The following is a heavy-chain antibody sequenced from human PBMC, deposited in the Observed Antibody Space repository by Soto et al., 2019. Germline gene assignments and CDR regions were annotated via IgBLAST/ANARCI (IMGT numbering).Heavy chain of an antibody. D-gene: IGHD6-13*01. J-gene: IGHJ5*02. CDR3: ARGGQQLVP. Sequence: PSESLSLTCTVSGGSISSYYWSWSRQPPGKGLEWIGYIYYSGSTNYNPSLKSRVTISVDTSKNQFSLKLSSVTAADTAVYYCARGGQQLVPWGQGTLVTVSS. CDR1: GGSISSYY. CDR2: IYYSGST. V-gene: IGHV4-59*01.